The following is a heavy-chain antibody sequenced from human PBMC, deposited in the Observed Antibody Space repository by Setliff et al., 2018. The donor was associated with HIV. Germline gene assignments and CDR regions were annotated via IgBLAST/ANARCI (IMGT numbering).Heavy chain of an antibody. V-gene: IGHV1-8*02. J-gene: IGHJ6*02. D-gene: IGHD1-20*01. CDR3: ARDQRAYNWNDAVFYYYGLDV. CDR2: MNPNSGNT. Sequence: ASVKVSCKVSGYTFISYDINWVRQATGQGLEWMGWMNPNSGNTGYAQKFQGRVTMTRNTSISTAYMELSSLRSEDTAVYYCARDQRAYNWNDAVFYYYGLDVWGQGTTVTVSS. CDR1: GYTFISYD.